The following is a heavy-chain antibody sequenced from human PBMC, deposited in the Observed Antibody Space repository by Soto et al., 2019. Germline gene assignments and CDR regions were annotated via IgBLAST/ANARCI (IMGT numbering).Heavy chain of an antibody. CDR1: GGSISNYY. V-gene: IGHV4-59*01. J-gene: IGHJ5*02. Sequence: SETLSLTCTVSGGSISNYYWTWIRQPPGKGLEWIGYIYYSGSTNYNPSLKSRVTISVDTSKNQFSLKLSSVTAADTAVYYCARWSGYYYDSSGYYYWWFDPWGQGTLVTVSS. D-gene: IGHD3-22*01. CDR3: ARWSGYYYDSSGYYYWWFDP. CDR2: IYYSGST.